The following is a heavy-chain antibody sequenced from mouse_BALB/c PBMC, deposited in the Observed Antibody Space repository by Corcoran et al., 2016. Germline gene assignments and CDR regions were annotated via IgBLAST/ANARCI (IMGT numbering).Heavy chain of an antibody. Sequence: QIQLVQSGPELKKPGETVKISCKASGYTFTNYGMNWVKQAPGKGLKWMGWINTYTGEPTYADAFKGRFAFSLETSASTAYLQINNLKNEDMATYFCARFDWAFAYWGQGTLVTVSA. D-gene: IGHD4-1*01. J-gene: IGHJ3*01. CDR3: ARFDWAFAY. CDR1: GYTFTNYG. CDR2: INTYTGEP. V-gene: IGHV9-1*02.